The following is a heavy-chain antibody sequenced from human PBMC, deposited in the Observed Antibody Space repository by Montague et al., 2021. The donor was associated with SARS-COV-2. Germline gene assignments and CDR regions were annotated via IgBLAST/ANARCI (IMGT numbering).Heavy chain of an antibody. J-gene: IGHJ2*01. V-gene: IGHV2-70*01. Sequence: PALVKPTQTLTLTCAFSGFSLSTTGVDVGWIRQPPGKALEWLALIYWDDDTYYSTSLKTRLAISKDTSKNQVVLTMTDMDPVDTGTYYCARIPEYSSGGGPDWYFDLWGRGTLVTVSS. D-gene: IGHD6-19*01. CDR1: GFSLSTTGVD. CDR3: ARIPEYSSGGGPDWYFDL. CDR2: IYWDDDT.